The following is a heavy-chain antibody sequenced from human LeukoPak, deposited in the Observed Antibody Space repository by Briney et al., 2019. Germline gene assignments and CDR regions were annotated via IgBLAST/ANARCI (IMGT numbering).Heavy chain of an antibody. D-gene: IGHD6-13*01. CDR2: ISSSSSYI. CDR3: ARDLGGIAAAVLAY. CDR1: GFTFSSDA. J-gene: IGHJ4*02. V-gene: IGHV3-21*06. Sequence: GGSLRLSCAASGFTFSSDAMSWVRQAPGKGLEWVSSISSSSSYIYYADSVKGRFTISRDNAKNSLYLQMNSLRAEDTAVYYCARDLGGIAAAVLAYWGQGTLVTVSS.